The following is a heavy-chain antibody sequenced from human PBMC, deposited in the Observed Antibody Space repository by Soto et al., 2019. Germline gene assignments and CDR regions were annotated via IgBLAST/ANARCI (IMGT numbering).Heavy chain of an antibody. V-gene: IGHV4-61*01. J-gene: IGHJ6*02. CDR1: GGSVSSGSYY. CDR2: IYYSGST. CDR3: ARAQTTILSSIAARTPYYYHGMDV. Sequence: PSETLSLTCTVSGGSVSSGSYYWSWIRQPPGKGLEWIGYIYYSGSTNYNPSLKSRVTISVDTSKNQFSLKLSSVTAADTAVYYCARAQTTILSSIAARTPYYYHGMDVWGQGTTVTVSS. D-gene: IGHD6-6*01.